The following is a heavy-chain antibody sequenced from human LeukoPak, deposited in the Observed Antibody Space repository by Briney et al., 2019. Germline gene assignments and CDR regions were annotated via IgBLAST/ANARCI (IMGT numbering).Heavy chain of an antibody. V-gene: IGHV3-23*01. J-gene: IGHJ4*02. CDR3: ARDLAESYLFDY. CDR1: GLTFSNFA. Sequence: GGSLRLSCAASGLTFSNFAMSWVRQAPGKGLEWVSAISGGGDSTYYADSVKGRFTVSRDNSKNTLYLQMNGLRAVDTAVYFCARDLAESYLFDYWGQGTLVTVSS. D-gene: IGHD3-10*01. CDR2: ISGGGDST.